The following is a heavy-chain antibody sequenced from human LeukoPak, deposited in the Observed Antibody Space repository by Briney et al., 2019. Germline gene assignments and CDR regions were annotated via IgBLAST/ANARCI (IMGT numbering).Heavy chain of an antibody. J-gene: IGHJ6*02. CDR1: GFTFDDYA. V-gene: IGHV3-9*01. CDR3: ARAVVPAAPYYYYGMDV. CDR2: ISWNSGSI. D-gene: IGHD2-2*01. Sequence: GGSLRLSCAASGFTFDDYAMHRVRQAPGKGLEWVSGISWNSGSIGYADSVKGRFTISRDNAKNSLYLQMNSLRAEDTALYYCARAVVPAAPYYYYGMDVWGQGTTVTVSS.